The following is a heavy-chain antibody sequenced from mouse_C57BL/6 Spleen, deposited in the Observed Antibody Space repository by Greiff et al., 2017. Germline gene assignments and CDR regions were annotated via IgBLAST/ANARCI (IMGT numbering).Heavy chain of an antibody. D-gene: IGHD4-1*02. J-gene: IGHJ3*01. CDR1: GYTFTSYW. CDR3: ARSNWDQAWCAY. CDR2: IYPGSGST. Sequence: QVQLQQPGAELVKPGASVKMSCKASGYTFTSYWITWVKQRPGQGLEWIGDIYPGSGSTNYNEKFKSKATLAVDTASSTAYMQLSSLTSEDSAVYYCARSNWDQAWCAYWGQGTLVTVSA. V-gene: IGHV1-55*01.